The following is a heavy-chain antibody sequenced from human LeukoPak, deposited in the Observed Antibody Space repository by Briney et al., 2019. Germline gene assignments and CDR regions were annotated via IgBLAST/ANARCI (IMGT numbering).Heavy chain of an antibody. J-gene: IGHJ6*02. CDR3: ARESYYYGMDV. CDR2: INTNTGNP. V-gene: IGHV7-4-1*02. Sequence: GASVKVSCKASGYTFTGYYMHWVRQAPGQGLEWMGWINTNTGNPTYAQGFTGRFVFSLDTSVSTAYLQISSLKAEDTAVYYCARESYYYGMDVWGQGTTVTVSS. CDR1: GYTFTGYY.